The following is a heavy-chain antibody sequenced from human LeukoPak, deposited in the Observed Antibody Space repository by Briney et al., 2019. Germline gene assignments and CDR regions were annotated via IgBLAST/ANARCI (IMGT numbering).Heavy chain of an antibody. CDR1: GGSISSYY. CDR3: ARSSGGAYYYY. D-gene: IGHD2/OR15-2a*01. V-gene: IGHV4-59*01. CDR2: IYYSGST. Sequence: PSETLSLTCSVSGGSISSYYWSWIRQPPGRGLEWIGYIYYSGSTNYSPSLKSRVTMSVDTSKNQLSLKLTSVTAADTAVYYCARSSGGAYYYYWGQGTLVTVSS. J-gene: IGHJ4*02.